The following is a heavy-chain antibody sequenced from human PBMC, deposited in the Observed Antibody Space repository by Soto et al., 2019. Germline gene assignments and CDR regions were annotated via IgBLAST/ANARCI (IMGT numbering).Heavy chain of an antibody. D-gene: IGHD2-21*01. J-gene: IGHJ6*02. CDR1: GFTFSSYG. Sequence: QVQLVESGGGVVQPGRSLRLSCAASGFTFSSYGMHWVRQAPGKGLEWVAVISYDGSNKYYADSVKGRFTISRDNSKNTLYLQKNSLRDENTAVYYCANTHDGECDSCYYYGMDVWGQGTTVTVSS. V-gene: IGHV3-30*18. CDR3: ANTHDGECDSCYYYGMDV. CDR2: ISYDGSNK.